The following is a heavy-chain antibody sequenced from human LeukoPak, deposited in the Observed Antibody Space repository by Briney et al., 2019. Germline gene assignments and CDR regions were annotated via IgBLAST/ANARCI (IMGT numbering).Heavy chain of an antibody. V-gene: IGHV3-74*01. D-gene: IGHD1-1*01. Sequence: GGSLRLSCATSGFTFSSSWMHWVRQAPGKGLVWVSRINSDGSSTTYADSVKGRFIISRDNAKNTLYLQMNSLRAEDTAVYYCARGSSNWNNAFDIWGQGTMVTVSS. CDR1: GFTFSSSW. J-gene: IGHJ3*02. CDR3: ARGSSNWNNAFDI. CDR2: INSDGSST.